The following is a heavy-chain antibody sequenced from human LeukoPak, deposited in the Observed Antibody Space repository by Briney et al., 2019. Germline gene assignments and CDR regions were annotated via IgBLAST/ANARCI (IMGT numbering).Heavy chain of an antibody. CDR1: GFYVSGNY. Sequence: GGSLRLSCAASGFYVSGNYMSWVRQAPGKGLEWVSVLYTGGDTYYADSVKGRFTISRDSSKNTLFLQMNSLRDDDTAVYYCAGYYFGTVIYWGQGTLVTASS. V-gene: IGHV3-53*01. D-gene: IGHD3-10*01. CDR3: AGYYFGTVIY. J-gene: IGHJ4*02. CDR2: LYTGGDT.